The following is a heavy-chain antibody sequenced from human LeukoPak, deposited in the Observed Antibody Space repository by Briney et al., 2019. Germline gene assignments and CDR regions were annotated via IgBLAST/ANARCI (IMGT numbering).Heavy chain of an antibody. CDR1: GFTFRDYF. D-gene: IGHD3-22*01. V-gene: IGHV3-11*01. Sequence: GGSLRLSSAASGFTFRDYFMSWIRQAPGKGLEWVAYTNTAGNTIYYADPMKGQFTISRDNAKNSLYLQMNTLRAEDTAVYYCARATYDSSAVDAFDIWGQGTMVTVSP. J-gene: IGHJ3*02. CDR2: TNTAGNTI. CDR3: ARATYDSSAVDAFDI.